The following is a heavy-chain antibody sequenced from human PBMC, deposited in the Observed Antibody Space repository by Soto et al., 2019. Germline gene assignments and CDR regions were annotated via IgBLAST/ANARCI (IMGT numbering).Heavy chain of an antibody. CDR3: ARSFLGGVIGVFDY. V-gene: IGHV3-48*01. D-gene: IGHD3-16*02. Sequence: GGSLRLSCAASGFTFSSYSMNWVRQAPGKGLEWVSYISSSSSTIYYADSVKGRFTISRDNAKNSLYLQMNSLRAEDTAVYYCARSFLGGVIGVFDYWGQGTLVTVSS. CDR2: ISSSSSTI. J-gene: IGHJ4*02. CDR1: GFTFSSYS.